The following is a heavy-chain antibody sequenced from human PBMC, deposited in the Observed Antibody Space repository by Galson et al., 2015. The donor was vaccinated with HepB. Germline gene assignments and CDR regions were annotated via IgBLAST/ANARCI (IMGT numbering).Heavy chain of an antibody. CDR2: IKHRGST. Sequence: LSLTCAVYAESFSGYFWSWIRQPPGKGLEWIGEIKHRGSTNYNPSLKSRVTISVDTSKNHFSLKLTSVTAADTAIYYCARTPPRFTMISPDVWGQGTTVTISS. J-gene: IGHJ6*02. CDR3: ARTPPRFTMISPDV. CDR1: AESFSGYF. V-gene: IGHV4-34*01. D-gene: IGHD3-22*01.